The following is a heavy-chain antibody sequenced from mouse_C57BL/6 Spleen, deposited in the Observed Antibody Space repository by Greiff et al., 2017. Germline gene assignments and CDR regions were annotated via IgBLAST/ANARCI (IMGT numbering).Heavy chain of an antibody. D-gene: IGHD1-1*01. Sequence: QVQLQQSGAELVRPGTSVKVSCKASGYAFTNYLIEWVKQRPGQGLEWIGVINPGSGGTNYNEKFKGKATLTADKSSSTAYMQLSSLTSEDSAVYFWARTTTVVFDYWGQGTTLTVSS. CDR2: INPGSGGT. CDR3: ARTTTVVFDY. J-gene: IGHJ2*01. CDR1: GYAFTNYL. V-gene: IGHV1-54*01.